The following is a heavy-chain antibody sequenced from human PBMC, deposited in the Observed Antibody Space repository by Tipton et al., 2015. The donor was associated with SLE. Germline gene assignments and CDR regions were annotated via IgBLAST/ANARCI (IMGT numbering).Heavy chain of an antibody. CDR2: IIPIFGTA. J-gene: IGHJ2*01. V-gene: IGHV1-69*13. Sequence: QSGAEVKKPGSSMKVSCKASGGTFSNYAISWVRQAPGQGLEWMGRIIPIFGTANYAQKFQGRVTITADESTSTAYMELSSLRFEDTAVYYCAREPTSGTTSWYLDLWGRGTLVTVSS. CDR1: GGTFSNYA. D-gene: IGHD1-1*01. CDR3: AREPTSGTTSWYLDL.